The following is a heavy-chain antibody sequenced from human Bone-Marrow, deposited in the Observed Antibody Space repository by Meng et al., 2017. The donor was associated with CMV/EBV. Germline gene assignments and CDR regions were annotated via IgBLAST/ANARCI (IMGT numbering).Heavy chain of an antibody. CDR1: GFTVSSNY. D-gene: IGHD3-10*01. CDR2: ISSSGSAI. J-gene: IGHJ6*02. Sequence: GESLKISCAASGFTVSSNYMSWVRQAPGKGLECVSYISSSGSAIYYAGSVKGRFTISRDNAKNSLYLQMNSLRAEDTAVYYCARVGEGSGSSGGMDVWGQGTTVTVSS. V-gene: IGHV3-11*04. CDR3: ARVGEGSGSSGGMDV.